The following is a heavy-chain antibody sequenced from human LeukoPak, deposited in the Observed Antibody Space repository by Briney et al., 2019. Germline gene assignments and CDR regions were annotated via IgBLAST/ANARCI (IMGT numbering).Heavy chain of an antibody. CDR1: GGSISSGGYS. CDR2: IYHSGST. Sequence: SETLSLTCAVSGGSISSGGYSWSWIRQPPGKGLEWIGYIYHSGSTYYNPSLKSRVTISVDRSKNQFSLKLSSVTAADTAVYYCARTTVTTPEYYFDYWGRGTLVTVSS. D-gene: IGHD4-17*01. J-gene: IGHJ4*02. V-gene: IGHV4-30-2*01. CDR3: ARTTVTTPEYYFDY.